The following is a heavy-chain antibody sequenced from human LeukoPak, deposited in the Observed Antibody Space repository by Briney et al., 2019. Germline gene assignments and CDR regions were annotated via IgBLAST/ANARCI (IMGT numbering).Heavy chain of an antibody. CDR1: GFTFSGYA. CDR3: ARIGGAYGSGSYYLHFDY. CDR2: ISSNGGGT. J-gene: IGHJ4*02. V-gene: IGHV3-64D*06. Sequence: GGSLRLSCSASGFTFSGYAMYWVRQAPAKGLEYVSAISSNGGGTYYADSVKGRFTISRDNSKNTLYLQMSSLRAEDTAVYYCARIGGAYGSGSYYLHFDYWGQGTLVTVSS. D-gene: IGHD3-10*01.